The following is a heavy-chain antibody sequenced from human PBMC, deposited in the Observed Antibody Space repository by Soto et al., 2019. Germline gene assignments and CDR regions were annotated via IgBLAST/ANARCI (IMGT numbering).Heavy chain of an antibody. Sequence: PSETLSLTCTVSGGSISSGGYYWSWIRQHPGKGLEWIGYICYSGSTYYNPSLKSRVTISVDTSKNQFSLKLSSVTAADTAVYYCAREGNSTGQKHYYFDYWGQGTLVTVSS. V-gene: IGHV4-31*03. CDR2: ICYSGST. J-gene: IGHJ4*02. D-gene: IGHD4-17*01. CDR1: GGSISSGGYY. CDR3: AREGNSTGQKHYYFDY.